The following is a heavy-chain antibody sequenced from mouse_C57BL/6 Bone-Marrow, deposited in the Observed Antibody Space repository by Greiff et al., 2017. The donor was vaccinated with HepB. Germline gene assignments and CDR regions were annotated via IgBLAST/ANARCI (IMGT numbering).Heavy chain of an antibody. CDR2: ILPGSGST. J-gene: IGHJ3*01. CDR1: GYTFTGYW. CDR3: AREINMMVKGGFAY. D-gene: IGHD2-3*01. Sequence: QVQLKQSGAELMKPGASVKLSCKATGYTFTGYWIEWVKQRPGHGLEWIGEILPGSGSTNYNEKFKGKATFTADTSSNTAYMQLSSLTTEDSAIYYCAREINMMVKGGFAYWGQGTLVTVSA. V-gene: IGHV1-9*01.